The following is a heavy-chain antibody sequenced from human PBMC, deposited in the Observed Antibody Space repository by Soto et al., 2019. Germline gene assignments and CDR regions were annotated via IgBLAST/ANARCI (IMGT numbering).Heavy chain of an antibody. D-gene: IGHD4-17*01. CDR1: GGTFSSYA. V-gene: IGHV1-69*13. Sequence: SVKVSCKASGGTFSSYAISWVRQAPGQGLEWMGGIIPIFGTANYAQKFQGRVTITADESTSTAYMELSSLRSEDTAVYYCASNSWGDYVSYYYYGMDVWGQGTTVTVSS. CDR3: ASNSWGDYVSYYYYGMDV. J-gene: IGHJ6*02. CDR2: IIPIFGTA.